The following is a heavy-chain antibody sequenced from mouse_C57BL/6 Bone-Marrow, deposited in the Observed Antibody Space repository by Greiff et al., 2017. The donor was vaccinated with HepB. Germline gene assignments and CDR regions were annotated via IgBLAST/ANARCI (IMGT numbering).Heavy chain of an antibody. CDR3: TRELRLHYYAMDY. Sequence: EVMLVESGEGLVKPGGSLKLSCAASGFTFSSYAMSWVRQTPEKRLEWVAYISSGGDYIYYADTVKGRFTISRDNARNTLYLQMSSLKSEDTAMYYCTRELRLHYYAMDYWGQGTSVTVSS. D-gene: IGHD3-2*02. CDR2: ISSGGDYI. J-gene: IGHJ4*01. CDR1: GFTFSSYA. V-gene: IGHV5-9-1*02.